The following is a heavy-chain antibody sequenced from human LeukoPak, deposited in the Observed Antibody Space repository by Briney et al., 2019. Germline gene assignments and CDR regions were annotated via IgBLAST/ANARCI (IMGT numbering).Heavy chain of an antibody. D-gene: IGHD4-23*01. Sequence: GGSLRLSCAASGFTFSSYSMNWVRQAPGKGLEWVSSISSSSSYIYYADSVKGRFTISRDNAKNSLYLQMNSLRAEDTAVYYCAREGPTTTVVNSFDYWGQGTLVTASS. J-gene: IGHJ4*02. CDR3: AREGPTTTVVNSFDY. CDR2: ISSSSSYI. CDR1: GFTFSSYS. V-gene: IGHV3-21*01.